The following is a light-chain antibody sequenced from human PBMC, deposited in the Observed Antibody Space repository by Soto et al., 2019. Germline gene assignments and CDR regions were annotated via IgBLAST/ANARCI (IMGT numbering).Light chain of an antibody. CDR2: GNN. J-gene: IGLJ2*01. CDR3: AAWAASLSGVV. Sequence: QSVLTQPPSASGTPGQMVTISCSGSSSNIGSSYVYWYQQLPGTAPKVFIYGNNQRPSGCPDRFSASKSGASASLAISGLRSEDEADYYCAAWAASLSGVVSGGGAKVTVL. V-gene: IGLV1-47*01. CDR1: SSNIGSSY.